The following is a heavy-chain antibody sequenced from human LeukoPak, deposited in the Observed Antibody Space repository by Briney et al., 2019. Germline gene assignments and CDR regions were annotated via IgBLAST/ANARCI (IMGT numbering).Heavy chain of an antibody. D-gene: IGHD6-6*01. CDR3: ARDRGYSSSPIDY. CDR2: ISSSGSTI. Sequence: GGSLRLSCAASGFTFSDYYMSWIRQAPGKGLEWVSYISSSGSTIYYADSVKGRFTISRDNSKNTLYLQMNSLRAEDTAVYYCARDRGYSSSPIDYWGQGTLVTVSS. V-gene: IGHV3-11*04. J-gene: IGHJ4*02. CDR1: GFTFSDYY.